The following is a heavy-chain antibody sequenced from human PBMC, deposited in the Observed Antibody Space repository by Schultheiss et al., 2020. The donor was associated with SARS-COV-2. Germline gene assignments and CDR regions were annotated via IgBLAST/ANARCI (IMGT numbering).Heavy chain of an antibody. Sequence: GESLKISCEASGYPFTGFYMHWVRQAPGQGLEWMGWINPNSGGTNYAQKFQGRVTMTRDTAISTVYMELSRLTSDDTATYYCARGGLWLPKNPYYFEYWGQGTLVTVSS. J-gene: IGHJ4*02. CDR1: GYPFTGFY. CDR3: ARGGLWLPKNPYYFEY. D-gene: IGHD5-12*01. V-gene: IGHV1-2*02. CDR2: INPNSGGT.